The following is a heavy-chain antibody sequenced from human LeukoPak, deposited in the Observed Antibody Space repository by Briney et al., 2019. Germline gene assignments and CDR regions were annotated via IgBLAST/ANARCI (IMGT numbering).Heavy chain of an antibody. CDR2: IYYSGST. CDR1: GGSISSGDYY. V-gene: IGHV4-30-4*08. J-gene: IGHJ4*02. D-gene: IGHD6-19*01. CDR3: ASVTRHSSGFTGPFDY. Sequence: SQTLSLTCTVSGGSISSGDYYWSWIRQPPGKGLEWIGYIYYSGSTYYNPSLKSRVTISVDTSKNQFSLKLSSVTAADTAVYYCASVTRHSSGFTGPFDYWGQGTLVTVSS.